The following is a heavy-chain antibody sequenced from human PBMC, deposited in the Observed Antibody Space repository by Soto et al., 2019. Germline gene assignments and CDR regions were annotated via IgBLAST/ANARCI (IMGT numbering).Heavy chain of an antibody. V-gene: IGHV1-18*01. CDR3: ARVKGGFGGWQPYYHYGMDA. J-gene: IGHJ6*02. CDR2: LSAYNGNT. D-gene: IGHD6-19*01. CDR1: GYTFTSYG. Sequence: QVQLVQSGAEVKKPGASVKVSCKASGYTFTSYGISWVRQAPGQGLERMGWLSAYNGNTNSAQKLKGRVPMTTDTSTSTAYMELRSLTSDDTALYYCARVKGGFGGWQPYYHYGMDAWGQGTTVTVSS.